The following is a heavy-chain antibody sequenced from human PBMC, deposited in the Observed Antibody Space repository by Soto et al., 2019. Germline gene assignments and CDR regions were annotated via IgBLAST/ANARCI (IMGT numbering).Heavy chain of an antibody. CDR3: ARGQLLWFGELLKEGYYYYGMDV. Sequence: ASGQVSCKASGYTFTSYYINWVRQATGQGLEWMGWMNPNSGNTGYAQKFQGRVTMTRNTSISTAYMELSSLRSEDTAVYYCARGQLLWFGELLKEGYYYYGMDVWGQGTTVTVSS. CDR2: MNPNSGNT. J-gene: IGHJ6*02. D-gene: IGHD3-10*01. CDR1: GYTFTSYY. V-gene: IGHV1-8*01.